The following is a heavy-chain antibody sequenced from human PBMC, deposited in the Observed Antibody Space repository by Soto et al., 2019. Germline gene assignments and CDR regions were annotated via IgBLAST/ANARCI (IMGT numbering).Heavy chain of an antibody. CDR3: ARHLEVPFHGRVTFYYGLDV. CDR1: GYGFTGFW. Sequence: EVQLVQSGAEVRKPGDSLKISCKTSGYGFTGFWIGWVRQMPGKGLEWMGIIYPRDSEVKYGPSFQGHVTISVDTSIDTAYLQWTRLNISDTAMYYYARHLEVPFHGRVTFYYGLDVWGQGTTVTVSS. V-gene: IGHV5-51*01. CDR2: IYPRDSEV. J-gene: IGHJ6*02.